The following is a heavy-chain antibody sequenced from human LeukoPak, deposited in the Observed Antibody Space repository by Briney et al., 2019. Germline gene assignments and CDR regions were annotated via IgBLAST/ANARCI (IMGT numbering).Heavy chain of an antibody. CDR3: ARLKGYDSSGYYYEGFDY. D-gene: IGHD3-22*01. J-gene: IGHJ4*02. Sequence: GESLKISCKGSGYSFTSYWIGWVRPMPGKGLEWMGIIYPGDSDTRYSPSFQGQVTISADKSISTAYLQWSSLKASDTAMYYCARLKGYDSSGYYYEGFDYWGQGTLVTVSS. V-gene: IGHV5-51*01. CDR1: GYSFTSYW. CDR2: IYPGDSDT.